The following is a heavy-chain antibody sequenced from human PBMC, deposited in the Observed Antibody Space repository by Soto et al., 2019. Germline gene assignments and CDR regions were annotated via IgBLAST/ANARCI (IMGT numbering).Heavy chain of an antibody. CDR3: ARDLSYYDSSGFHNWFDP. CDR2: FYYSEST. J-gene: IGHJ5*02. CDR1: GGSTSSSSYY. V-gene: IGHV4-39*07. D-gene: IGHD3-22*01. Sequence: SETLSLTCAVSGGSTSSSSYYWGWIRQPPGKGLEWIGSFYYSESTYYNPSLKSRVTISVDTSKNQFSLKLSSVTAADTAVYYCARDLSYYDSSGFHNWFDPWGQGTLVTVSS.